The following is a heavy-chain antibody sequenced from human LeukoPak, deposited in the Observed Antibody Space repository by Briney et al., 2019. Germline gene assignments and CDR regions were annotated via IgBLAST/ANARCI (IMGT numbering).Heavy chain of an antibody. J-gene: IGHJ6*02. CDR3: ARRVHDSSGWAYYYGMDV. D-gene: IGHD3-22*01. Sequence: SVKVSCKASGGTFSSYAISWVRQAPGQGLEWMGRIIPILGIANYAQKFQGRVTITADKSTSTAYMELSSLRSEDTAVYYCARRVHDSSGWAYYYGMDVWGQGTTVTVSS. CDR2: IIPILGIA. CDR1: GGTFSSYA. V-gene: IGHV1-69*04.